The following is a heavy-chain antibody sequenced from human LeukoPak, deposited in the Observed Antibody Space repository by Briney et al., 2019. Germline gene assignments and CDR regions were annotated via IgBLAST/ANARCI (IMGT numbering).Heavy chain of an antibody. CDR1: RFTFSSYA. Sequence: GGSLRLSCAASRFTFSSYAMHWVRQAPGKGLEWVAVISYDGSNKYYADSVKGRFTISRDNSKNTLYPQMNSLRAEDTAVYYCAKSPSGYSGYDAAFDIWGQGTMVTVSS. V-gene: IGHV3-30*04. CDR3: AKSPSGYSGYDAAFDI. D-gene: IGHD5-12*01. J-gene: IGHJ3*02. CDR2: ISYDGSNK.